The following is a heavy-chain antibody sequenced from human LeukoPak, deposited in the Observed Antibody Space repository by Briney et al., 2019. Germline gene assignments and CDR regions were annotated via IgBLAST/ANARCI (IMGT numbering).Heavy chain of an antibody. CDR1: GGTFSSYA. J-gene: IGHJ6*03. CDR3: ARGGSTVTTDYYYYYMDV. V-gene: IGHV1-69*13. Sequence: GASVKVSCKASGGTFSSYAISWVRQAPGQGLEWMGGIIPIFGTANYAQRFQGRVTITADESTSTAYMELSSLRSEDTAVYYCARGGSTVTTDYYYYYMDVWGKGTTVTISS. D-gene: IGHD4-11*01. CDR2: IIPIFGTA.